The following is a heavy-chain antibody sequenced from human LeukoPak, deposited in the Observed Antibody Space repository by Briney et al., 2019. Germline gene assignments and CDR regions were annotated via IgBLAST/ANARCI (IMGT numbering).Heavy chain of an antibody. CDR1: GYTFTSYY. V-gene: IGHV1-46*01. CDR3: ARDQEVHGYIYGAFDI. CDR2: INPSGGSA. J-gene: IGHJ3*02. Sequence: ASVKVSCKASGYTFTSYYLHWVRQAPGQGLEWMGIINPSGGSARYAQRFQGRVTMTRDTSTSTVYMELSSLRSEDMAVYYCARDQEVHGYIYGAFDIWGQGTMVTVSS. D-gene: IGHD5-18*01.